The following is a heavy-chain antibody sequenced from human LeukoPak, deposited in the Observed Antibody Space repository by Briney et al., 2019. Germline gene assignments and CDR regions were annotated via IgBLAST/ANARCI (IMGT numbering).Heavy chain of an antibody. Sequence: GESLKISCKGSGYGFTSYWIGWVRQMPGKGLEWMGIIYPGDSDTRYNPSFQGQVTISADKSISTAYLQWSSLKASDTAMFFCARIDFGSGSYYPDYWGQGTLVTVSS. CDR3: ARIDFGSGSYYPDY. D-gene: IGHD3-10*01. J-gene: IGHJ4*02. CDR1: GYGFTSYW. CDR2: IYPGDSDT. V-gene: IGHV5-51*01.